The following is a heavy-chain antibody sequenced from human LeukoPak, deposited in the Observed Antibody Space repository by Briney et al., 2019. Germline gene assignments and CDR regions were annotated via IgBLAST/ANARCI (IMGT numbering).Heavy chain of an antibody. D-gene: IGHD3-22*01. V-gene: IGHV1-18*01. J-gene: IGHJ4*02. CDR1: GYSFASYG. CDR3: ARRYYDSSGHYYFDY. Sequence: GASVKVSCKASGYSFASYGIIWVRQAPGHGLEWMGWIKTYNGNTNYAQKFQGRVTLTTDTSTRTAYMELRSLRSEDTAVYYCARRYYDSSGHYYFDYWGQGTLVTVSS. CDR2: IKTYNGNT.